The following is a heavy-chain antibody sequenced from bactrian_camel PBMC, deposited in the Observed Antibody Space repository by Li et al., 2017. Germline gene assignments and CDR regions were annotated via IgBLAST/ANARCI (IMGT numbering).Heavy chain of an antibody. CDR3: AKDGGYNGIDY. D-gene: IGHD3*01. V-gene: IGHV3-2*01. J-gene: IGHJ4*01. Sequence: HVQLVESGGSLVQPGGSLRLSCAAAGLTFIGYYMTWVRQAPGKGLEWVSSIDRDGSRTWYADSVKGRFTISRDNAKNTLYLQLNSLKTEDTAQYYCAKDGGYNGIDYWGQGTQVTVS. CDR1: GLTFIGYY. CDR2: IDRDGSRT.